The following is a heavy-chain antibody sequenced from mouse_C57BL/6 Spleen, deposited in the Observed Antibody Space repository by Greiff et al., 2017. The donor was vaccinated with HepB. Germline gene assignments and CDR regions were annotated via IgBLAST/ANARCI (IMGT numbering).Heavy chain of an antibody. CDR1: GFTFSSYA. CDR2: ISDGGSYT. V-gene: IGHV5-4*01. J-gene: IGHJ2*01. CDR3: ARDGLSFDY. Sequence: EVQVVESGGGLVKPGGSLKLSCAASGFTFSSYAMSWVRQTPEKRLEWVATISDGGSYTYYPDNVKGRFTISRDNAKNNLYLQMSHLKSEDTAMYYCARDGLSFDYWGQGTTLTVSS.